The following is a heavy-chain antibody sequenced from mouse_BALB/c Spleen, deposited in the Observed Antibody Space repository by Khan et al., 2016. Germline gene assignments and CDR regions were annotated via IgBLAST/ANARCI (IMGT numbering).Heavy chain of an antibody. CDR3: ARWGYGNYGYAMDY. J-gene: IGHJ4*01. V-gene: IGHV3-8*02. D-gene: IGHD2-10*02. Sequence: EVQLQESGPSLVKPSQTLSLTCSVTGDSITSGYWNWIRKFPGNKLEYMGYISYSGSTYYNPSPKSRISITRDTSKNQYYLQLNSVTTEDTATYYCARWGYGNYGYAMDYWGQGTSVTVSS. CDR2: ISYSGST. CDR1: GDSITSGY.